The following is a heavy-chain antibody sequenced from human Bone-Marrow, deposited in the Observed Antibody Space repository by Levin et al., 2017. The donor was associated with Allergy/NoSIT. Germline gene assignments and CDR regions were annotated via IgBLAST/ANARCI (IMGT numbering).Heavy chain of an antibody. V-gene: IGHV3-33*01. D-gene: IGHD1-26*01. CDR2: IWYDGSHK. CDR1: GFTFSAFG. J-gene: IGHJ4*02. CDR3: TRDRREWGQFYFDY. Sequence: GGSLRLSCAASGFTFSAFGMHWVRQAPGRGLEWVAVIWYDGSHKFYADSVKGRFTISRDNSKNTLYLQMNSLRAEDTAVYYCTRDRREWGQFYFDYWGQGILVTVSS.